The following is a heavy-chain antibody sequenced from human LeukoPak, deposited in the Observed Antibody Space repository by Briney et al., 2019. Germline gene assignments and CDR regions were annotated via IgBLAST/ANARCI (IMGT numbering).Heavy chain of an antibody. D-gene: IGHD2-15*01. V-gene: IGHV4-34*01. CDR3: ARDLRRYCSGGSCYTTHNFDY. J-gene: IGHJ4*02. CDR1: GGSFSGYY. Sequence: SETLSLTCAVYGGSFSGYYWSWIRQPPGKGLEWIGEINHSGSTNYNPSLKSRVTISVDTSKNQFSLKLISVTAADTDVYYCARDLRRYCSGGSCYTTHNFDYWGQGTLVTVSS. CDR2: INHSGST.